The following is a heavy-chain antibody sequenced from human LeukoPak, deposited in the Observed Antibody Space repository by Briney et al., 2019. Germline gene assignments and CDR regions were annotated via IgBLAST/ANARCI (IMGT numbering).Heavy chain of an antibody. V-gene: IGHV4-31*03. CDR2: IYYSGST. CDR1: GGSISSGGYY. J-gene: IGHJ4*02. CDR3: ARDRDYYDSGSSYFDY. D-gene: IGHD3-10*01. Sequence: PSETLSLTCTVSGGSISSGGYYWSWIRQHPGKGLEWIGYIYYSGSTYYNPSLKSRVTISVDTSKNQFSLKLSSVTAADTAVYYCARDRDYYDSGSSYFDYWGQGTLVTVSS.